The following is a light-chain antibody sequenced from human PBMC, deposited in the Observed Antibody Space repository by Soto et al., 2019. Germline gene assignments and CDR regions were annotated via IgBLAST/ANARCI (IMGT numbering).Light chain of an antibody. Sequence: ENVMTQSPGTLSLAPGESATLSCRASQSVGSNIAWYQQRPGQAPRLLIYAASTRAPGIPDRFSGRGSGTDFSPSISRLQPEDVAFYHRQQDGTTRFPFGQGTLLEI. CDR1: QSVGSN. CDR2: AAS. J-gene: IGKJ5*01. CDR3: QQDGTTRFP. V-gene: IGKV3-20*01.